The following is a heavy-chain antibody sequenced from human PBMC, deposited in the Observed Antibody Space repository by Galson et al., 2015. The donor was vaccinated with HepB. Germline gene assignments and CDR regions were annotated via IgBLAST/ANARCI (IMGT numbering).Heavy chain of an antibody. D-gene: IGHD3-22*01. CDR3: ARDADSSGYWP. J-gene: IGHJ5*02. CDR2: IHYSGST. V-gene: IGHV4-59*01. CDR1: GGSISSYY. Sequence: ETLSLTCTVSGGSISSYYWSWIRQPPGKGLEWIGYIHYSGSTNYNPSLKSRVTISVDTSKNQFSLKLSSVTAADTAVYYCARDADSSGYWPWGQGTLVTVSS.